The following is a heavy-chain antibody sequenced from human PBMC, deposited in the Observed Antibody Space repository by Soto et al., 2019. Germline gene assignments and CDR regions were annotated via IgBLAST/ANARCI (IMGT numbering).Heavy chain of an antibody. J-gene: IGHJ3*02. D-gene: IGHD3-22*01. CDR3: ARDHPEYYYDSSGYYSRLAPTVNDAFDI. V-gene: IGHV1-18*01. Sequence: QVQLVQSGAEVKKPGASVKVSCKASGYTFTSYGISWVRQAPGQGLEWMGWISAYNGNTNYAQKLQGRVTMTTDTSTSTAYMELRSLRSDDTAVYYCARDHPEYYYDSSGYYSRLAPTVNDAFDIWGQGTMVTVSS. CDR1: GYTFTSYG. CDR2: ISAYNGNT.